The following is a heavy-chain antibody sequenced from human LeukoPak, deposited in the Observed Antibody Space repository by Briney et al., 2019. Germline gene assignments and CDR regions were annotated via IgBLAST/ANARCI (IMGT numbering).Heavy chain of an antibody. CDR3: AKSIDQGEWYYFDY. CDR2: ISGSGGST. D-gene: IGHD2-8*01. V-gene: IGHV3-23*01. Sequence: GGSLRLSCVASGFTFSSYAMNWVRQAPGKGLDWVSAISGSGGSTYYADSVKGRFTISRDNSKNTLYPEMNSLRAEDTGVYFCAKSIDQGEWYYFDYWGQGTLGTVSS. J-gene: IGHJ4*02. CDR1: GFTFSSYA.